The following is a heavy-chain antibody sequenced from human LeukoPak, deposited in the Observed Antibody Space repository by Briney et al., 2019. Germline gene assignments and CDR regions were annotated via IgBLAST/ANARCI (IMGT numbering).Heavy chain of an antibody. CDR3: ARQWAYYDSSGYYSYRAEYFQH. D-gene: IGHD3-22*01. V-gene: IGHV3-48*03. CDR1: GFTFSSYE. J-gene: IGHJ1*01. CDR2: ISSSGSTI. Sequence: PGGSLRLSCAASGFTFSSYEMNWVRQAPGKGLEWVSYISSSGSTIYYADSVKGRFTISRDNAKNSLYLQMNSLRAEDTAVYYCARQWAYYDSSGYYSYRAEYFQHWGQGTLVTVSS.